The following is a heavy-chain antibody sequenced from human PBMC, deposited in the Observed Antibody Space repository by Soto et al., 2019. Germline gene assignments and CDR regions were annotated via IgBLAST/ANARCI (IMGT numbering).Heavy chain of an antibody. CDR3: ARDTRYDILTGYYAFDY. D-gene: IGHD3-9*01. J-gene: IGHJ4*01. Sequence: SVTLSLTSTVSGGSISSGGYCWSWIRQQPGKGLEWIGYIYYSGSTYYNPSLNSRVTISVDTSKNQFSLKLSSVTAADTAVYFCARDTRYDILTGYYAFDYWGHGTLVTVSS. CDR1: GGSISSGGYC. V-gene: IGHV4-31*03. CDR2: IYYSGST.